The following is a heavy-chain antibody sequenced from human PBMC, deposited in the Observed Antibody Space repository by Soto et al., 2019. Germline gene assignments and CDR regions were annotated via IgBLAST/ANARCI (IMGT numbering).Heavy chain of an antibody. J-gene: IGHJ4*02. CDR2: ISGSGSTT. CDR1: GFTFSDYY. CDR3: ARSSLTYFEF. Sequence: QVHLEESGGGLVKPGGSLRLSCTASGFTFSDYYMSWIRQAPGKGVEWLAYISGSGSTTYYTDSVKGRFAISRDNARTSLYLQINSLRVEDSAVYYCARSSLTYFEFWGQGTLVTVSS. V-gene: IGHV3-11*01.